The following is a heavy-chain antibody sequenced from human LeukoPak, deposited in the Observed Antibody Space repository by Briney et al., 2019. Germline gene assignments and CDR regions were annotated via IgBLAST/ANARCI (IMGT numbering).Heavy chain of an antibody. CDR1: GFTFSSYS. J-gene: IGHJ4*02. D-gene: IGHD1-26*01. CDR2: ISSSSSYI. V-gene: IGHV3-21*01. CDR3: ARFPRWELLGFDY. Sequence: PGGSPRLSCAASGFTFSSYSMNWVRQAPGKGLEWVSSISSSSSYIYYADSVKGRFTISRDNAKNSLYLQMNSLRAEDTAVYYCARFPRWELLGFDYWGQGTLVTVSS.